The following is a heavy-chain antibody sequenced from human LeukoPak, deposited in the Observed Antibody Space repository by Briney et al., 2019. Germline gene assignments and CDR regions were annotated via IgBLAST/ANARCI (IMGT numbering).Heavy chain of an antibody. CDR1: GGSIRSSYYY. J-gene: IGHJ6*02. CDR2: IYDSGST. D-gene: IGHD6-6*01. V-gene: IGHV4-39*02. CDR3: ARDTSIAARQLYYGMDV. Sequence: SETLSLTCTVSGGSIRSSYYYWGWIRQPPGKGLEWIGSIYDSGSTYYNPSLKSRVTISVDTSKNQFSLKLNSVTAADTAVYYCARDTSIAARQLYYGMDVWGLGTTVTVSS.